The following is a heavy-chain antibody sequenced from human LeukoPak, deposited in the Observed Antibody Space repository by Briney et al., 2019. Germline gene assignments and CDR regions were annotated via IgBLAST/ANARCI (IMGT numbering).Heavy chain of an antibody. CDR1: GYSFTSYW. D-gene: IGHD3-10*01. CDR2: IDPSDSYT. CDR3: ARLYYYGSGSYGGPLDY. J-gene: IGHJ4*02. V-gene: IGHV5-10-1*01. Sequence: PGESLRISCKGPGYSFTSYWIRWVRQLPGKGLEWMGRIDPSDSYTNYSPSFQGHVTISADKSISTAYLQWSSLKASDTAMYYCARLYYYGSGSYGGPLDYWGQGTLVTVSS.